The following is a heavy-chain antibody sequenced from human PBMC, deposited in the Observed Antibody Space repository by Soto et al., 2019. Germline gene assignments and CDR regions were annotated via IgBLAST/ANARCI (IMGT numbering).Heavy chain of an antibody. Sequence: ASVKVSCKASGYTFTGYYMHWVRQAPGQGLEWMGWIKPNSGGTNYAQKIQGWVTMTRDTSISTAYMELSRLRSDDTAVYYCSRGRGAVLRYFDWPNDAFDIWGQGTMVTVSS. V-gene: IGHV1-2*04. CDR3: SRGRGAVLRYFDWPNDAFDI. CDR1: GYTFTGYY. D-gene: IGHD3-9*01. J-gene: IGHJ3*02. CDR2: IKPNSGGT.